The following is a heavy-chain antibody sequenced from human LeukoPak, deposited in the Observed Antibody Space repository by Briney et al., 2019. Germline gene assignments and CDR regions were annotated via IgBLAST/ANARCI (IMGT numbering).Heavy chain of an antibody. J-gene: IGHJ4*02. CDR1: GFTFSSYA. V-gene: IGHV3-7*01. Sequence: GGSLRLSCAASGFTFSSYAMSWVRLAPGKGLEWVANIKADGSEKNYVDSVKGRFTISRDSANNSVFLEMNSLRAEDTAVYHCARDMLLYGGYGTWDSWGRGTLVTVSS. CDR3: ARDMLLYGGYGTWDS. CDR2: IKADGSEK. D-gene: IGHD5-12*01.